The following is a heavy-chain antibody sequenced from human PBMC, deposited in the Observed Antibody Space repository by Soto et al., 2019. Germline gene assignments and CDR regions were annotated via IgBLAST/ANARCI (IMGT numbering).Heavy chain of an antibody. D-gene: IGHD5-12*01. CDR3: ARPNPRDGYNQGSFDY. CDR2: IIPIFGTA. Sequence: QVQLVQSGAEVKKPGSSVKVSCKASGGTFSSYAISWVRQAPGQGLEWMGGIIPIFGTANYAQKFQGRVTVTAGESTSTGDMELSSLRCDETAVYYCARPNPRDGYNQGSFDYWGQGTLGTVSS. J-gene: IGHJ4*02. V-gene: IGHV1-69*12. CDR1: GGTFSSYA.